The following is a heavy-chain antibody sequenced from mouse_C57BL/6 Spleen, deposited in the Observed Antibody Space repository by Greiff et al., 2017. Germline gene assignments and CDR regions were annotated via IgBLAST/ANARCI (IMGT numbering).Heavy chain of an antibody. CDR3: ARGGVRYAMDY. Sequence: QVQLQQPGAELVRPGSSVKLSCKASGYTFTSYWMHWVKQRPIQGLEWIGNIDPSDCETHYNQKFKDKATLTVDKSSSTAYMQLSSLTSEDSAVYYCARGGVRYAMDYWGQGTSVTVSS. V-gene: IGHV1-52*01. D-gene: IGHD1-1*02. J-gene: IGHJ4*01. CDR1: GYTFTSYW. CDR2: IDPSDCET.